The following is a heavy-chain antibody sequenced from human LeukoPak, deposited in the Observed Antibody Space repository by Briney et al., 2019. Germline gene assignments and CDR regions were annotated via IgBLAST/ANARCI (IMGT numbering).Heavy chain of an antibody. CDR1: GYTFTNYG. CDR2: ISAYNGNT. CDR3: ASTTYSYAFGGFDY. Sequence: ASVKVSCKASGYTFTNYGISWVRQAPGQGLEWMGWISAYNGNTNYAQKLQGRVTMTTDTSTSTAYMELRSLRSDDTAVYYCASTTYSYAFGGFDYWGQGTLVTVSS. J-gene: IGHJ4*02. V-gene: IGHV1-18*01. D-gene: IGHD5-18*01.